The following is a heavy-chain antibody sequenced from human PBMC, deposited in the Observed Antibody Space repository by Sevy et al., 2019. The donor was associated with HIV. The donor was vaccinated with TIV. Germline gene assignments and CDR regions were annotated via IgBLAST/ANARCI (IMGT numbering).Heavy chain of an antibody. CDR3: ARKRIVVVPAANEDYYYGMDV. Sequence: ASVKVSCKASGYTFTSYGISWVQQAPGQGLEWMGWNSAYNGNTNYAQKLQGRVTMTTDTSTSTAYMELRSLRSDDTAVYYCARKRIVVVPAANEDYYYGMDVWGQGTTVTVSS. D-gene: IGHD2-2*01. V-gene: IGHV1-18*01. CDR1: GYTFTSYG. J-gene: IGHJ6*02. CDR2: NSAYNGNT.